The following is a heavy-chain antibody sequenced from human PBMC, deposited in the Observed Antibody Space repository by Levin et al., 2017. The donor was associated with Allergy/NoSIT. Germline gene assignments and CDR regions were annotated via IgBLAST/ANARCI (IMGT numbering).Heavy chain of an antibody. Sequence: SETLSLTCTVSGGSISSYYWSWIRQPPGKGLEWIGYIYYSGSTNYNPSLKSRVTISVDTSKNQFSLKLSSVTAADTAVYYCARDRTRQSGIAEAYYYYGMDVWGQGTTVTVSS. CDR2: IYYSGST. CDR1: GGSISSYY. D-gene: IGHD6-13*01. CDR3: ARDRTRQSGIAEAYYYYGMDV. V-gene: IGHV4-59*01. J-gene: IGHJ6*02.